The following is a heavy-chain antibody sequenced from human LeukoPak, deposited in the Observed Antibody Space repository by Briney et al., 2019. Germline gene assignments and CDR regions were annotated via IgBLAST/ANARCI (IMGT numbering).Heavy chain of an antibody. D-gene: IGHD1-26*01. J-gene: IGHJ4*01. V-gene: IGHV3-30*02. Sequence: GGSLRLSCAASGFTFSSYGMHWVRQAPGKGLEWVAFIRYDGSHEYADSVKGRFTISRDNSKNTLCLQMNSVRSEDTALYYCAKPSGSGVDYWGQGTRVTVSS. CDR2: IRYDGSHE. CDR1: GFTFSSYG. CDR3: AKPSGSGVDY.